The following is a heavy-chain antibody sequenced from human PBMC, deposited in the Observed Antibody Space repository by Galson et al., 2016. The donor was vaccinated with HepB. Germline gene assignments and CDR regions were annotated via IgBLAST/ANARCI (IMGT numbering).Heavy chain of an antibody. Sequence: SLRLSCAASEFAFSSYAMSWVRQAPGKGLEWVSSIGGSGEYTDYADSVKGRFTISRDNAKSTVYLQMNSLRADVTAVYYCANRPVVVASFFDHWGQGTLVTVSS. CDR1: EFAFSSYA. D-gene: IGHD2-15*01. V-gene: IGHV3-23*01. CDR3: ANRPVVVASFFDH. J-gene: IGHJ4*02. CDR2: IGGSGEYT.